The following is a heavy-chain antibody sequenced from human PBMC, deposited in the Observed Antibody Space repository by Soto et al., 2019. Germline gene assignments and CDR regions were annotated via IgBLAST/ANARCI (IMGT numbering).Heavy chain of an antibody. CDR1: GFTFSNAW. CDR2: IKSKTDGGTT. V-gene: IGHV3-15*07. D-gene: IGHD6-6*01. CDR3: TTVGGRYLTSYSSSSRFPSAYYYGMDV. Sequence: GGSLRLSCAASGFTFSNAWMNWVRQAPGKGLEWVGRIKSKTDGGTTDYAAPVKGRFTISRDDSKNTLYLQMNSLKTEDTAVYYCTTVGGRYLTSYSSSSRFPSAYYYGMDVWGQGTTVTVSS. J-gene: IGHJ6*02.